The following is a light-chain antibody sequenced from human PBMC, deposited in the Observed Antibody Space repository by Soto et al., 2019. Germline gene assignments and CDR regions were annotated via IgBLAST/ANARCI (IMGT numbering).Light chain of an antibody. CDR2: DVS. CDR3: SSYTTSSLYV. Sequence: QSALTQPASVSGSPGQSITISCSGTNSDAGGYNYVSWYQQHPGKAPKLMIYDVSYRPSGISNRFSGSKSDNTASLTISGLQAEDEADYYCSSYTTSSLYVFGTGTKVPVL. V-gene: IGLV2-14*01. J-gene: IGLJ1*01. CDR1: NSDAGGYNY.